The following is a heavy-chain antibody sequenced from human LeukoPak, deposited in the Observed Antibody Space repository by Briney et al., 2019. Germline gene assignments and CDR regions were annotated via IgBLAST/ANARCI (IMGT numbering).Heavy chain of an antibody. V-gene: IGHV3-30*14. CDR2: ISYDGSNK. J-gene: IGHJ3*02. CDR1: GFTFSSYA. D-gene: IGHD1-26*01. CDR3: ARGRSGSYDDDAFDI. Sequence: GGSLRLSCAASGFTFSSYAMHWVRQAPGKGLEWVAVISYDGSNKYYADSVKGRFTISRDNSKNTLYLQMNSLRAEDTAVYYCARGRSGSYDDDAFDIWGQGTMVTVSS.